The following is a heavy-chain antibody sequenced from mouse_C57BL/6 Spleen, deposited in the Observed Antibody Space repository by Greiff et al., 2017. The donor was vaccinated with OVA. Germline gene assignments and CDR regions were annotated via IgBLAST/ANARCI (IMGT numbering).Heavy chain of an antibody. J-gene: IGHJ1*03. CDR1: GYTFTSYW. D-gene: IGHD1-1*01. CDR2: IDPSDSET. CDR3: ASRGYGSSYWYFDV. Sequence: QVQLQQPGAELVRPGSSVKLSCKASGYTFTSYWMHWVKQRPIQGLEWIGNIDPSDSETHYNQKFKDKATLTVDKSSSTAYMQLSSLTSEDSAVYYCASRGYGSSYWYFDVWGTGTTVTVSS. V-gene: IGHV1-52*01.